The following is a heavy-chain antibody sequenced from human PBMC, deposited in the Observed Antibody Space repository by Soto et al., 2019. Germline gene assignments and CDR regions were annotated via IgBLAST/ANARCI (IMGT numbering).Heavy chain of an antibody. J-gene: IGHJ4*02. D-gene: IGHD1-1*01. V-gene: IGHV3-30*18. Sequence: QVQLVESGGGVVQPGRSLRRSCAASGFTFSNYGMHWVRQAPGKGLERVIVISYDGNVAYYADSVKGRVTVSRENSKNTLYLQMNSLRTEDTDMYYFAKEGSITNWYFDYWGQGTLVTVSS. CDR3: AKEGSITNWYFDY. CDR2: ISYDGNVA. CDR1: GFTFSNYG.